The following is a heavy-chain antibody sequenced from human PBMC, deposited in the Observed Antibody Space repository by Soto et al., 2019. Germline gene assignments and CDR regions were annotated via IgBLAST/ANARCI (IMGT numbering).Heavy chain of an antibody. V-gene: IGHV4-4*07. CDR2: MHTSGSP. CDR1: GGSIRGYY. J-gene: IGHJ4*02. Sequence: QMQLQESGPGLVKPSETLSLTCTVSGGSIRGYYWSWIRQSAGMRLEWIGRMHTSGSPNYNPSLQSRVTISVDMSKNQISLKLTSVTAADTALYYCVRASMPKAHFDSWGQGTLVTVSS. CDR3: VRASMPKAHFDS. D-gene: IGHD2-2*01.